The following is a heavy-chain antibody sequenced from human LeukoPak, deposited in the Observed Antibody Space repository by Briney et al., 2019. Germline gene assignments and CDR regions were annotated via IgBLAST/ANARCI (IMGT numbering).Heavy chain of an antibody. CDR2: ISSDGSNK. CDR1: GFTFSSYA. J-gene: IGHJ4*02. D-gene: IGHD4-17*01. Sequence: GGSLRLSCAASGFTFSSYAMHWVRQAPGKGLEWVAVISSDGSNKYYADSVKGRFTISRDNSKNTLYLQMNSLRAEDTAVYYCARDRDGDYSFDYWGQGTLVTVSS. V-gene: IGHV3-30*04. CDR3: ARDRDGDYSFDY.